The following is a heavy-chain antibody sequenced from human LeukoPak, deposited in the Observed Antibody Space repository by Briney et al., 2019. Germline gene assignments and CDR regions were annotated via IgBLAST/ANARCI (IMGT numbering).Heavy chain of an antibody. V-gene: IGHV3-30*03. CDR3: ARLGSSSVKHDY. D-gene: IGHD6-13*01. J-gene: IGHJ4*02. CDR2: ISYDGSNK. CDR1: GFTFSSYG. Sequence: GRSLRLSCAASGFTFSSYGMHWVRQAPGKGLEWVAVISYDGSNKYYADSVKGRFTISRDNSKNTLYLQMNSLRAEDTAVYYCARLGSSSVKHDYWGQGTLVTVSS.